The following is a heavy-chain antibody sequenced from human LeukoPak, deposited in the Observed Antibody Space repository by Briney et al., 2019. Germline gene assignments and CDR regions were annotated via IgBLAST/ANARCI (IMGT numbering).Heavy chain of an antibody. D-gene: IGHD1-26*01. CDR2: IYTSGST. CDR3: ARAIVPSGSYRK. J-gene: IGHJ4*02. V-gene: IGHV4-61*02. Sequence: SETLSLTCTVSGGSISSGSYYWSWIRQPAGKGLKWIGRIYTSGSTNYNPSLKSRVTISVDTSKNQFSLRLSSVTAADTAVYYCARAIVPSGSYRKWGQGTLVTVSS. CDR1: GGSISSGSYY.